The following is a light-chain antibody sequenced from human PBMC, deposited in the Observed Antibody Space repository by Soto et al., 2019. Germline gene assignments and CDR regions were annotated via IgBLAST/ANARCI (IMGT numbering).Light chain of an antibody. CDR1: SSDVGGYNY. V-gene: IGLV2-14*01. CDR3: SSYTSSSTLNVV. J-gene: IGLJ2*01. CDR2: DVS. Sequence: QSALTQPASVSGSPGQSITISCTGTSSDVGGYNYVSLYQQHPGKAPKLMIYDVSNRPSGVANRFSGSKSGNTASLTISGLQAADEADEYCSSYTSSSTLNVVFGGGTKLTVL.